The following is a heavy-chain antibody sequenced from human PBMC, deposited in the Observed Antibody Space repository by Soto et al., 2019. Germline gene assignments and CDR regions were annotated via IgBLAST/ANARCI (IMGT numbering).Heavy chain of an antibody. Sequence: SVKVSFKASWGTFISYAISWVRQAPGQGLEWMGGIIPIFGTANYAQKFQGRVTITADESTSTAYMELSSLRSEDTAVYYCARLTDYYDSSGYYPHFDYWGQGTLVTVSS. V-gene: IGHV1-69*13. J-gene: IGHJ4*02. CDR1: WGTFISYA. D-gene: IGHD3-22*01. CDR2: IIPIFGTA. CDR3: ARLTDYYDSSGYYPHFDY.